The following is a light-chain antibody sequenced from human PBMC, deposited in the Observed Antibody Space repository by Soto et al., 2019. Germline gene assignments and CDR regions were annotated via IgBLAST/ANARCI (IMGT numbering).Light chain of an antibody. Sequence: EIVFTQSPATLSLSPGGRATPSCRASQSVSSYLAWYQQKPGQAPRLLIYDASNRATGIPARFSGSGSGTDFTLTISSLKPEDFAVYYCQPRGNWPLTFGGGTKVDIK. CDR2: DAS. CDR1: QSVSSY. CDR3: QPRGNWPLT. J-gene: IGKJ4*01. V-gene: IGKV3-11*01.